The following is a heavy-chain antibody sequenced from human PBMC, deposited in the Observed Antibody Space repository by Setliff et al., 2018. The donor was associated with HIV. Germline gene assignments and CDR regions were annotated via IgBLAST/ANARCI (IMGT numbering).Heavy chain of an antibody. CDR1: GYTFTSYG. Sequence: ASVKVSCKASGYTFTSYGMNWVRQAPGQGLEWMGWINTYTGNPTYAQDFTGRFVFSLDTSVSTAYLQISSLKAEDIAVYYCARGLIYSSGWYRNSDAFDIWGQGTMVTVSS. V-gene: IGHV7-4-1*02. D-gene: IGHD6-19*01. J-gene: IGHJ3*02. CDR2: INTYTGNP. CDR3: ARGLIYSSGWYRNSDAFDI.